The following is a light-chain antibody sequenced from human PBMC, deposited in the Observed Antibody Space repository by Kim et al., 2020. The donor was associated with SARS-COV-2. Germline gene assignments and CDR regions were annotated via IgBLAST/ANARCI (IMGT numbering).Light chain of an antibody. CDR2: GEN. CDR3: CSRDSSGQKYV. V-gene: IGLV3-19*01. Sequence: SSELTQDPAVSVALGQTVRITCQGDSLRTYYASWFQQKPGQAPVLVMYGENHRPSGIPDRFSGSRSGNIASLTISGAQAEDEADFYCCSRDSSGQKYVFGTGTKVTVL. CDR1: SLRTYY. J-gene: IGLJ1*01.